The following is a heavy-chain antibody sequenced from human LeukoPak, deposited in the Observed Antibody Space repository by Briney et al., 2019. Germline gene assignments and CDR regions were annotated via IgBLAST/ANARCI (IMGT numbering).Heavy chain of an antibody. CDR3: ARVYSTSWSAGGY. CDR1: GYSFSSYW. V-gene: IGHV5-51*01. D-gene: IGHD6-13*01. J-gene: IGHJ4*02. Sequence: GESLKISCKGSGYSFSSYWIGWVRQMPGKGLEWMGIIYPADSDTRYSPSFQGQVTISVDKSINTAYLQWSSLKASDTAIYYCARVYSTSWSAGGYWGQGTPVTVSS. CDR2: IYPADSDT.